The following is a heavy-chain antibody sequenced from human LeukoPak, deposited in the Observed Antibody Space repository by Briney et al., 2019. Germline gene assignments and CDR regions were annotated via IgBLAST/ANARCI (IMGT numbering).Heavy chain of an antibody. J-gene: IGHJ4*02. CDR1: GVSISSSNSY. V-gene: IGHV4-39*01. Sequence: SETLSLTCTVSGVSISSSNSYWGWIRQPPGKGLEWIGSIYYSGNTYYNASLKSQVSISIDTSRNQFSLRLTSVTAADTAVYYCARQTGSGLFILPGGQGTLVTVSS. CDR2: IYYSGNT. D-gene: IGHD3/OR15-3a*01. CDR3: ARQTGSGLFILP.